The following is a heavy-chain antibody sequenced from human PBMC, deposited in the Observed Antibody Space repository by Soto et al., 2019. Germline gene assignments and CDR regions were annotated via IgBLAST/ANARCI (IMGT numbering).Heavy chain of an antibody. CDR2: ISDDGSKK. J-gene: IGHJ4*02. V-gene: IGHV3-30*03. D-gene: IGHD3-16*01. CDR1: GITFSSYG. Sequence: LRLSCAASGITFSSYGMHWVRQAPGKGLEWVTLISDDGSKKYYGDPVKGRFTISRDNSKNTVYLQMNSLRAEDTAVYYCAAHDYNNAGAYYWGQGTLVTVSS. CDR3: AAHDYNNAGAYY.